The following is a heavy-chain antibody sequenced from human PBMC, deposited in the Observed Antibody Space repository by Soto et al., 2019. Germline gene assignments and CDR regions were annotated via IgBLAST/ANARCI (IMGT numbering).Heavy chain of an antibody. CDR2: ISAYNGNT. CDR3: ARAVVVNVYYYYGMDV. J-gene: IGHJ6*02. D-gene: IGHD3-22*01. Sequence: QVQLVQSGAEVKKPGASVKVSCKASGYTFTSYGISWVRQAPGQGLEWMGWISAYNGNTNYAQKLQGRVTMTTDTSTSTADMALRSMRSDDTAVYYGARAVVVNVYYYYGMDVWGRGTTVTVSS. V-gene: IGHV1-18*01. CDR1: GYTFTSYG.